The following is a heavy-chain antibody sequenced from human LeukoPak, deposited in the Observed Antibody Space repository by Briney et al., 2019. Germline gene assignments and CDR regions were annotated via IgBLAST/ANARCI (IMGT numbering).Heavy chain of an antibody. D-gene: IGHD3-3*01. CDR1: GFTFSSYK. J-gene: IGHJ4*02. CDR2: ISSSSSII. V-gene: IGHV3-48*01. Sequence: PGGSLRLSCEVSGFTFSSYKMNWVRQAPGKGLEWVSAISSSSSIIYYADSVKGRFIISRDNAKNSLYLQMNSLRAEDTAVYYCAREKADNDLDYWGQGTLVTVSS. CDR3: AREKADNDLDY.